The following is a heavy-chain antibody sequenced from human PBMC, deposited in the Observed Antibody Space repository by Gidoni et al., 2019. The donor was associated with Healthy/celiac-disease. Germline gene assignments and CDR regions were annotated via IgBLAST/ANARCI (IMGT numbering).Heavy chain of an antibody. CDR1: GFTFSSYE. V-gene: IGHV3-48*03. Sequence: EVQLVESGGGLVQPGGSLRLSCAASGFTFSSYEMNWVRQAPGKGLEWVSYISSSGSTIYYADSVKGRFTISRDNAKNSLYLQMNSLRAEDTAVYYCARAWSSPYYYYGMDVWGQGTTVTVSS. CDR3: ARAWSSPYYYYGMDV. J-gene: IGHJ6*02. CDR2: ISSSGSTI.